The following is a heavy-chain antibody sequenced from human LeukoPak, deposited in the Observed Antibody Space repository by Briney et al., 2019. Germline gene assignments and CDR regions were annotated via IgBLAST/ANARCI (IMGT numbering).Heavy chain of an antibody. D-gene: IGHD3-3*01. J-gene: IGHJ4*02. Sequence: GASVKVSCKASGYTFTGYYMHWVRQAPGQGLEWMGWINPNSGGTNYAQKFQGRVTMTRDTSISTAYMELSSLRSDDTAVYFCARDGSGFYPFWGQGALVTVSS. CDR3: ARDGSGFYPF. V-gene: IGHV1-2*02. CDR1: GYTFTGYY. CDR2: INPNSGGT.